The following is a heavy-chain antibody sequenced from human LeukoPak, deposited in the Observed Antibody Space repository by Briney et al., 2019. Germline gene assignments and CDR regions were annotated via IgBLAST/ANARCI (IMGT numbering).Heavy chain of an antibody. Sequence: GASVKVSCKASGGTFSSYAISWVRQAPGQGLEWMGGIIPIFGTANYAQKFQGRVTITADKSTSTAYMELSSLRSEDTAVYYCARRTYDLWSGDYTGAFDIWGQGTMVTVSS. V-gene: IGHV1-69*06. CDR2: IIPIFGTA. CDR1: GGTFSSYA. CDR3: ARRTYDLWSGDYTGAFDI. D-gene: IGHD3-3*01. J-gene: IGHJ3*02.